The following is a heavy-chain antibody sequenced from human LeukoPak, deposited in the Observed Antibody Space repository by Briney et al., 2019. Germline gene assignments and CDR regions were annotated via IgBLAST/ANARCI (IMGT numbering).Heavy chain of an antibody. J-gene: IGHJ5*02. CDR2: INPNSGGT. CDR1: GYTFTGYY. V-gene: IGHV1-2*02. CDR3: ARHVSTQQKRYYTNWFDP. Sequence: ASVKVSCKASGYTFTGYYMHWVRQAPGQGLEWMGWINPNSGGTNYAQKFQGRVTMTRDTSISTAYMELSRLRSDDTAVYYCARHVSTQQKRYYTNWFDPWGQGTLVTVSS. D-gene: IGHD2-2*02.